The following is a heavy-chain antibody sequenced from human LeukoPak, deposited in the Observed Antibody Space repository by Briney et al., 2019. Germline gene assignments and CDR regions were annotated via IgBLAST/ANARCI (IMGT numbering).Heavy chain of an antibody. J-gene: IGHJ4*02. CDR1: GGSVSSDKYY. D-gene: IGHD5-24*01. Sequence: SETLSLTCTVSGGSVSSDKYYWSWIRQLPGRGLEWIGYMYYRGSINYNPSLKSRVTISVDTSKNQFSLNMSSVTAADTAVYYCARDGTYNDPPSWGQGTLVTVSS. V-gene: IGHV4-61*01. CDR2: MYYRGSI. CDR3: ARDGTYNDPPS.